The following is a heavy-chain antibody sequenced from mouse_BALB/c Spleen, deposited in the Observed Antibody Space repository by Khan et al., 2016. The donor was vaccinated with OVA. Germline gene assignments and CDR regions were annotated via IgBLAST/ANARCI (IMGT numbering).Heavy chain of an antibody. J-gene: IGHJ2*01. Sequence: EVELVESGGGLVKPGGSLKLSCAASGFTFNNYAMSWVRQTPEKRLEWVATVSSGGSYTYYPDSVKGRFTIYRDNAKNTLYLQMSSLRSEDTAMYYCARQGGIYDGPSDYGGQGTTLTVSS. V-gene: IGHV5-9-3*01. D-gene: IGHD2-3*01. CDR3: ARQGGIYDGPSDY. CDR1: GFTFNNYA. CDR2: VSSGGSYT.